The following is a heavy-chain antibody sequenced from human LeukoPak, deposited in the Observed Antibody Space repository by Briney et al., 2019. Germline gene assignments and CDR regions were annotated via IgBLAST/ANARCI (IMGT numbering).Heavy chain of an antibody. CDR2: IYYSGST. CDR3: ARNPMVRGVMTDY. D-gene: IGHD3-10*01. CDR1: GGSVSSGSYY. J-gene: IGHJ4*02. Sequence: PSETLSLTCTVSGGSVSSGSYYWSWIRQPPGKGLEWIGYIYYSGSTNYNPSLKSRVTISVGTSKNQFSLKLSSVTAADTAVYYCARNPMVRGVMTDYWGQGTLVTVSS. V-gene: IGHV4-61*01.